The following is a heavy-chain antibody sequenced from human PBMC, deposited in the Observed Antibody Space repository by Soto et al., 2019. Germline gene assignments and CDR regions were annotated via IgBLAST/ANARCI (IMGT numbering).Heavy chain of an antibody. D-gene: IGHD6-13*01. Sequence: QVQLQESGPGLVKPSETLSLTCTVSGGSISSYYWSWIRQPPGKGLEWIGYIYYSGSTNYNPSLKSRVTISVDTSKNQFSLKLSSVTAADTAVYYCARVRDSSSWSGPQIRWFDPWGQGTLVTVSS. V-gene: IGHV4-59*01. CDR3: ARVRDSSSWSGPQIRWFDP. CDR1: GGSISSYY. CDR2: IYYSGST. J-gene: IGHJ5*02.